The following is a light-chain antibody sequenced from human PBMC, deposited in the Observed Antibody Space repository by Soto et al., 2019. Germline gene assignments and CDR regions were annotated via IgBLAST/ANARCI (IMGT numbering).Light chain of an antibody. V-gene: IGLV4-69*01. CDR3: QNWGSGIVV. CDR1: SGHINYA. J-gene: IGLJ2*01. CDR2: LNSDGSH. Sequence: QSVLTQSPSASASLGASVKLTCTLTSGHINYAIEWHQQQPEKGPRYLMKLNSDGSHSKGDGIPDRFSGSSSGAERYLTISSLQYEEEADYYCQNWGSGIVVFGGGTKLTVL.